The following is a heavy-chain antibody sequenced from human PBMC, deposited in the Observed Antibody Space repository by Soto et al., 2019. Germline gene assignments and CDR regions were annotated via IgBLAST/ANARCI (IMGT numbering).Heavy chain of an antibody. CDR2: IYYSATT. CDR3: ARPNLRLCSGGSCYPPADV. V-gene: IGHV4-39*01. J-gene: IGHJ6*02. D-gene: IGHD2-15*01. Sequence: QMQXQESGPGLIXPSETLSLTCTVXGGSXXTSAYYXXXXXXXPXXXPXWXXXIYYSATTYYNPSLKSRVTISQDTSKSQFSLKLSFVTVADTAVYYCARPNLRLCSGGSCYPPADVWGQGTTVTVSS. CDR1: GGSXXTSAYY.